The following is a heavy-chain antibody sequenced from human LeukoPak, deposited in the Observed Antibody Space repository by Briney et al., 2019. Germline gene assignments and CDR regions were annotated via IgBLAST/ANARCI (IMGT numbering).Heavy chain of an antibody. CDR2: ISYDGSNK. CDR1: GFTFSSYA. J-gene: IGHJ4*02. V-gene: IGHV3-30-3*01. D-gene: IGHD1-26*01. Sequence: GRSLRLSCAASGFTFSSYAMHWVRQAPGKGLEWVAVISYDGSNKYYADSVKGRFTISRDNSKNTLYLQMNSLRAEDTAVYYCARDRGGATYDYWGQGTLVTVSS. CDR3: ARDRGGATYDY.